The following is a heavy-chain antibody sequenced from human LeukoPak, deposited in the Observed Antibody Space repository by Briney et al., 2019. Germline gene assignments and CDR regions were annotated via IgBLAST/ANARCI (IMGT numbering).Heavy chain of an antibody. V-gene: IGHV3-23*01. CDR1: GFTFSSYA. CDR3: ASDWRMVRGLIKGVIEY. J-gene: IGHJ4*02. CDR2: VSGSGVNT. Sequence: GGSLRLSCAASGFTFSSYAMSWVRQAPGKGLEWVSAVSGSGVNTYYADSVKGRFTISRDNSKTTLYLQMNSLRVEDTAVYYCASDWRMVRGLIKGVIEYWGQGTLVTVSS. D-gene: IGHD3-10*01.